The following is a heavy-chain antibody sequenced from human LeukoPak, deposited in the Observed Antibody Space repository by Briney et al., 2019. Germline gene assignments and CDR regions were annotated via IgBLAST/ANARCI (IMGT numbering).Heavy chain of an antibody. V-gene: IGHV3-7*01. CDR2: IKQDGSEK. D-gene: IGHD1-26*01. CDR3: ARAAGPTTLRQTFDI. J-gene: IGHJ3*02. CDR1: GFTFSSYW. Sequence: GGSLRLSCAASGFTFSSYWMTWVRQAPGKGLEWVANIKQDGSEKYYVDSVKGRCTISRDNAKNSLYLQMNSLRAEDTAVYYCARAAGPTTLRQTFDIWGQGTMVTVSS.